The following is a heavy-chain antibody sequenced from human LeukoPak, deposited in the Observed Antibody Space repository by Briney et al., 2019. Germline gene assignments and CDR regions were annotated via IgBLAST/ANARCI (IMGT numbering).Heavy chain of an antibody. CDR3: ARYGFSAVWQGGWHAFDI. V-gene: IGHV1-46*01. D-gene: IGHD2-15*01. CDR2: INPTTGDT. CDR1: GYTFTSYY. J-gene: IGHJ3*02. Sequence: ASVKASCKASGYTFTSYYMHWVRQAPGQGLEWMGIINPTTGDTTYAQKFQGRLTMTRDMSTSTVYMELSSLTSEDTAVFYCARYGFSAVWQGGWHAFDIWGQWTVVTVSS.